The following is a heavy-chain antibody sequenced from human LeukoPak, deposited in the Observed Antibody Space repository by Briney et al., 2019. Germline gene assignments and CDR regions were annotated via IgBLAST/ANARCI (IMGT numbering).Heavy chain of an antibody. CDR1: GFTFSSYE. J-gene: IGHJ5*02. D-gene: IGHD1-26*01. Sequence: GRSLRLSCAASGFTFSSYEMNWVRQAPGKGLEWVSYISSSGSTIYYADSVKGRFTISRDNAENSLYLQMNSLRAEDTAVYYCARAGSGRSPDWFDPWGQGTLVTVSS. CDR3: ARAGSGRSPDWFDP. V-gene: IGHV3-48*03. CDR2: ISSSGSTI.